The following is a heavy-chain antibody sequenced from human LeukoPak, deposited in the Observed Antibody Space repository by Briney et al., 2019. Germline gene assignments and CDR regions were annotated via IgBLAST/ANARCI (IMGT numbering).Heavy chain of an antibody. J-gene: IGHJ6*03. D-gene: IGHD2-2*02. Sequence: NPSETLSLTCTVSGGSISSHYWSWIRQPPGEGLEWIGYIYYSGSTNYNPSLKSRVTISVDTSKNQFSLKLSSVTAADTAVYYCARVSRYCSSTSCYTGTLGYYYYMDVWGKGTTVTVSS. V-gene: IGHV4-59*11. CDR2: IYYSGST. CDR3: ARVSRYCSSTSCYTGTLGYYYYMDV. CDR1: GGSISSHY.